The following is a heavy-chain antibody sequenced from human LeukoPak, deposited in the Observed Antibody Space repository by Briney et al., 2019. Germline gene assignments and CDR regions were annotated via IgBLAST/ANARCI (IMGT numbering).Heavy chain of an antibody. V-gene: IGHV4-34*01. CDR3: ARGWLTGYSSSWYYRFDP. Sequence: SETLSLTCAVYGGSFSGYYWSWIRQPPGKGLEWIGEINHSGSTNYNPSLKSRVTISVDTSKNQFSLKLSSVTAADTAVYYCARGWLTGYSSSWYYRFDPWGQGTLVTVSS. CDR1: GGSFSGYY. J-gene: IGHJ5*02. D-gene: IGHD6-13*01. CDR2: INHSGST.